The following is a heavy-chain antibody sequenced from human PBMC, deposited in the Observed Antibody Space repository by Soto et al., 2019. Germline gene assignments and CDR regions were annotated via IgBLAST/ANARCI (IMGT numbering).Heavy chain of an antibody. CDR3: ARGPRLFVVVPAADVLTTHYFDY. CDR2: INPNSGGT. D-gene: IGHD2-2*01. V-gene: IGHV1-2*04. J-gene: IGHJ4*02. CDR1: GYTFTGYY. Sequence: ASVKVSCKASGYTFTGYYMHWVRQAPGQGLEWMGWINPNSGGTNYAQKFQGWVTMTRDTSISTAYMELSRLRSDDTAVYYCARGPRLFVVVPAADVLTTHYFDYWGQGTLVTVSS.